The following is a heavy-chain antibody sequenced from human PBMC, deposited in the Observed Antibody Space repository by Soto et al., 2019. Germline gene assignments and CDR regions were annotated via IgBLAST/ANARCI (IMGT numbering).Heavy chain of an antibody. CDR1: GYTFTSYD. Sequence: GASVKVSCKASGYTFTSYDINWVRQATGQGLEWMGWMNPNSGNTGYAQKFQGRVTMTRNTSISTAYMELSSLRSEDTAVYYCARVLEVRPDIVVVVAADSDYYYYGMDVWGQGTTVTVSS. J-gene: IGHJ6*02. D-gene: IGHD2-15*01. V-gene: IGHV1-8*01. CDR3: ARVLEVRPDIVVVVAADSDYYYYGMDV. CDR2: MNPNSGNT.